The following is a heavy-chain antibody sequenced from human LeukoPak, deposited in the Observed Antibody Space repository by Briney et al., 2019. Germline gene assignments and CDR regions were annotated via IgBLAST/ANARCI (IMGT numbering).Heavy chain of an antibody. CDR3: ARETRGYGGNSYYFDY. CDR2: IYHSGST. V-gene: IGHV4-30-2*01. D-gene: IGHD4-23*01. CDR1: GGSISSGGYS. Sequence: SQTLPLTCAVSGGSISSGGYSWSWIRQPPGKGLEWIGYIYHSGSTYYNPSLKSRVTISVDRSKNQLSLKLSSVTAADTAVYYCARETRGYGGNSYYFDYWGQGTLVTVSS. J-gene: IGHJ4*02.